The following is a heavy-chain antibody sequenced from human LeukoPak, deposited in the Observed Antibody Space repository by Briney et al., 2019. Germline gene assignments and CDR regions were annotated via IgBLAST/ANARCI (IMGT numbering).Heavy chain of an antibody. Sequence: PGGSLRLSCAASGFTFSSYSMNWVRQAPGKGLEWVSYISSSGSTIYYTDSVKGRFTISRDNAKNSLYLQMNSLRAEDTAVYYCARQWQFVDYWGQGTLVTVSS. CDR1: GFTFSSYS. D-gene: IGHD2-8*01. V-gene: IGHV3-48*04. CDR3: ARQWQFVDY. J-gene: IGHJ4*02. CDR2: ISSSGSTI.